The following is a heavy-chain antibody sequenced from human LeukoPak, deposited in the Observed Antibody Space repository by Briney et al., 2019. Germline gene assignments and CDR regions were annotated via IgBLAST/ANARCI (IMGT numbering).Heavy chain of an antibody. V-gene: IGHV3-30*02. CDR3: AHTSDYSDYEMWFDP. Sequence: GGSLRLSCAASGFDFSSYGMCWVRQAPGKGLGWVTFIRHDGTNKYYVDSVKGRFTVSRGNSMNTLYLHIHSLRPEDTAVYYCAHTSDYSDYEMWFDPWGQGTLVTVSS. CDR1: GFDFSSYG. J-gene: IGHJ5*02. D-gene: IGHD4-11*01. CDR2: IRHDGTNK.